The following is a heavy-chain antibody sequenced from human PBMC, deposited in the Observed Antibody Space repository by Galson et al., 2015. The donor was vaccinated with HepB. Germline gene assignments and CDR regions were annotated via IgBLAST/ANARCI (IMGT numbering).Heavy chain of an antibody. V-gene: IGHV3-30*03. CDR2: ISYDGTNK. Sequence: SLRLSCAASGFTFSSYGMHWVRQAPGKGLEWVAVISYDGTNKYYADSVKGRFTIPRDNSKNTLSLQMNSLRPEDTAVYYCVGWQVRSYHYYGMDVWGQGTTVTVSS. J-gene: IGHJ6*02. CDR1: GFTFSSYG. D-gene: IGHD6-19*01. CDR3: VGWQVRSYHYYGMDV.